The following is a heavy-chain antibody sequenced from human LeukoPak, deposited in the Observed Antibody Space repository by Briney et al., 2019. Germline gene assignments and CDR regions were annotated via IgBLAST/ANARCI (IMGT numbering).Heavy chain of an antibody. D-gene: IGHD3-10*01. Sequence: ASVKVSCKASGYTLTDYYMHWVRQAPGQGLEWMGIINPTGGLTSYTQKFQGRVAMTRDTSASTVYMELSSLRSDDTAVYYCARGYGSGSPDPFFDIWGQGTMVTVSS. J-gene: IGHJ3*02. CDR3: ARGYGSGSPDPFFDI. CDR2: INPTGGLT. V-gene: IGHV1-46*01. CDR1: GYTLTDYY.